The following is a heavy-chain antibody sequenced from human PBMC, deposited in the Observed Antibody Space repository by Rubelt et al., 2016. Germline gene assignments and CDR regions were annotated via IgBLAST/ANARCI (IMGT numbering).Heavy chain of an antibody. CDR2: ISSSSSYT. CDR3: ASGIAAPQGFDY. CDR1: GFTFSDYY. J-gene: IGHJ4*02. V-gene: IGHV3-11*05. Sequence: GESGGGLVKPGGSLRLSCAASGFTFSDYYMSWIRQAPGKGLEWVSYISSSSSYTNYADSVKGRFTISRDNAKNSLYLQMNSLRAEDTAVYYCASGIAAPQGFDYWGQGTLVTVSS. D-gene: IGHD6-6*01.